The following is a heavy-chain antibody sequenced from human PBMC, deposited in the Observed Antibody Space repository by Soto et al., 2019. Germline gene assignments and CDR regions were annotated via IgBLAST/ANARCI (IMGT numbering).Heavy chain of an antibody. D-gene: IGHD6-13*01. Sequence: PSETLSLTCAVYGGSFSGYYWSWIRQPPGKGLEWIGEINHSGSTNYNPSFKSRVTISVDTSKNQFSLKLSSVTAADTAVYYCARGRGYSSSWFYYYYGMDVWGQGTTVS. CDR1: GGSFSGYY. CDR3: ARGRGYSSSWFYYYYGMDV. CDR2: INHSGST. J-gene: IGHJ6*02. V-gene: IGHV4-34*01.